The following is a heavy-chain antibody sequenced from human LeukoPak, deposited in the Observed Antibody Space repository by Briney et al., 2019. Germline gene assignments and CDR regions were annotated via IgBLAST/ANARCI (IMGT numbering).Heavy chain of an antibody. D-gene: IGHD6-19*01. Sequence: PSETLLLTCAVYVGSFSGYYWSWIRQPPGKGLEWIGDINHRGSTKYNPFLKSRVTISVATSKNQFSLKLSSVTAADTAVYYCARGRGIAVYYYYGMDVWGQGTTVTVSS. CDR3: ARGRGIAVYYYYGMDV. CDR2: INHRGST. V-gene: IGHV4-34*01. J-gene: IGHJ6*02. CDR1: VGSFSGYY.